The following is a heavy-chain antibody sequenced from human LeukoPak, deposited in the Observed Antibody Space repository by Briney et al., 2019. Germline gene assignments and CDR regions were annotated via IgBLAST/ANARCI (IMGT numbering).Heavy chain of an antibody. CDR3: AKGWATVLNDY. V-gene: IGHV3-23*01. CDR2: ISGGGNTT. D-gene: IGHD4-23*01. J-gene: IGHJ4*02. Sequence: GGSLRLSCEVSGITFNTYAMSWFRQAPGRGLNWVSGISGGGNTTYYTDSVKGRFAIYRDNSRNTLYLQMNSLRAEDTAVYFCAKGWATVLNDYWGQGTLVTVSS. CDR1: GITFNTYA.